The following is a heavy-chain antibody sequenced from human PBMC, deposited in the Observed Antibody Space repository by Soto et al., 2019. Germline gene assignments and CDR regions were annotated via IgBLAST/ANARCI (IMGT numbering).Heavy chain of an antibody. CDR3: ARDHAYYYDSSGYWGAFDI. J-gene: IGHJ3*02. V-gene: IGHV1-46*01. CDR2: INPSGGST. CDR1: GYTFTSYY. Sequence: GASVKVSCKASGYTFTSYYMHWVRQAPGQGLEWVGIINPSGGSTSYAQKFQGRVTMTRDTSTSTVYMELSSLRSEDTAVYYCARDHAYYYDSSGYWGAFDIWGQGTMVTVSS. D-gene: IGHD3-22*01.